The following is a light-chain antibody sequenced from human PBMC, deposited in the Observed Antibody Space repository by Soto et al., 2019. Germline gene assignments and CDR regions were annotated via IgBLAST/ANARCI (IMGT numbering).Light chain of an antibody. V-gene: IGKV3-11*01. CDR3: QQRSNWPLT. CDR2: DAF. Sequence: EIVLTQSPATLSLSPGERATLSCRASQSVSYYLAWYQQKPGQAPRLLIYDAFNRATGIPARFSGSGSGTDSTLTISSLEPEDFAVYYCQQRSNWPLTFGGGTKVEIK. CDR1: QSVSYY. J-gene: IGKJ4*01.